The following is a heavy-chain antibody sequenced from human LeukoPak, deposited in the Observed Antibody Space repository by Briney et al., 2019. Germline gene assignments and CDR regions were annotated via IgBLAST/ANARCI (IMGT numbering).Heavy chain of an antibody. Sequence: GGSLRLSCAASGFTFSSYAMSWVRQAPGKGLEWGSAISGSGGSTYYANPVKGRFTISRDNSKNTLYLQMNSLSAEDTAVYYCAKTRVYDRDAFDIWGQGTMVTVSS. D-gene: IGHD6-6*01. CDR3: AKTRVYDRDAFDI. CDR1: GFTFSSYA. CDR2: ISGSGGST. V-gene: IGHV3-23*01. J-gene: IGHJ3*02.